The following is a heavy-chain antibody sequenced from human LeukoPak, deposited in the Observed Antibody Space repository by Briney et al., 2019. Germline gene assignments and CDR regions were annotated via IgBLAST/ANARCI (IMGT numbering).Heavy chain of an antibody. CDR2: ISSSSSYT. V-gene: IGHV3-11*06. D-gene: IGHD5-12*01. CDR1: GFTFSDYY. Sequence: GGSLRLSCAASGFTFSDYYMSWIRQAPGKGLEWVSYISSSSSYTNYADSVKGRFTISRDNAKNSLYLQMNSLRAEDTAVYYCARASGYARYYFDYWGQGTRVTVSS. J-gene: IGHJ4*02. CDR3: ARASGYARYYFDY.